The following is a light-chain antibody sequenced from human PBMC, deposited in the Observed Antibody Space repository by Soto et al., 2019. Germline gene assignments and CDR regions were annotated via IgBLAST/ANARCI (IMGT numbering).Light chain of an antibody. CDR1: QSVSSY. CDR2: DAS. V-gene: IGKV3-11*01. J-gene: IGKJ3*01. Sequence: EIVLTQSPATLSLSPGERATLSCRASQSVSSYLAWYQQKPGQAPRLLIYDASSRATGIPARFSGSGSGTDFTLTISSLEHEDFAFYYCQHRSNWPPFTFGPGTTVNIK. CDR3: QHRSNWPPFT.